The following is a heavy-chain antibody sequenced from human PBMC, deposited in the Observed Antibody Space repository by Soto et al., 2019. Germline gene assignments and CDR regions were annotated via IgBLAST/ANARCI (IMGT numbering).Heavy chain of an antibody. V-gene: IGHV4-31*03. CDR2: IYYSGST. J-gene: IGHJ6*02. Sequence: SETLSLTCTVSGGSISSGGYYWSWIRQHPGKGLEWIGYIYYSGSTYYNPSLKSRVTISVDTSKNQFSLKLSSVTAADTAVYYCARDNAGIYYYCGMDVWGQGTTGTVSS. CDR1: GGSISSGGYY. D-gene: IGHD1-26*01. CDR3: ARDNAGIYYYCGMDV.